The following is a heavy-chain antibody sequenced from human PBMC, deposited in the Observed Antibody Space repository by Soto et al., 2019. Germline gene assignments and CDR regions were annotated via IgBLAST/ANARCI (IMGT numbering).Heavy chain of an antibody. D-gene: IGHD2-2*01. CDR3: ARGRGYCSSTSCYFVYYYYYMDV. CDR2: IYYSGST. V-gene: IGHV4-59*01. CDR1: GGSISSYY. J-gene: IGHJ6*03. Sequence: SETLSLTCTVSGGSISSYYWSWIRQPPGKGLEWIGYIYYSGSTNYNPSLKSRVTISVDTSKNQFSLKLSSVTAADTAVYYCARGRGYCSSTSCYFVYYYYYMDVWGKGTTVTVSS.